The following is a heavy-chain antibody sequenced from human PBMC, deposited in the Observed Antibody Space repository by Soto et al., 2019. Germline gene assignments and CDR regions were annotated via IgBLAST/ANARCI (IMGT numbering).Heavy chain of an antibody. Sequence: SVKVSCKASGGTFSSYAISWVLQAPGQGLEWMGGIIPIFGTANYAQKFQGRVTITADESTSTAYMELSSLRSEDTAVYDCAREDCSGGSCYGAFDIWGQGTMVTVSS. CDR1: GGTFSSYA. CDR2: IIPIFGTA. V-gene: IGHV1-69*13. CDR3: AREDCSGGSCYGAFDI. J-gene: IGHJ3*02. D-gene: IGHD2-15*01.